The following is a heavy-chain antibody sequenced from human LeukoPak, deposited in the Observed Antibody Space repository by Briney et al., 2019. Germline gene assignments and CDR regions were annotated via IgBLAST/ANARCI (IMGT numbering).Heavy chain of an antibody. CDR3: ARVVRFWLVQRGFDY. J-gene: IGHJ4*02. CDR2: INPNSGGT. Sequence: EASVKVSCKASGYTFTGYYMHWVRQAPGQGLEWMGRINPNSGGTNYAQKFQGRVTMTRDTSISTAYMEMSRLRSDDTAVYYCARVVRFWLVQRGFDYWGQGTLLTVSS. CDR1: GYTFTGYY. D-gene: IGHD6-19*01. V-gene: IGHV1-2*06.